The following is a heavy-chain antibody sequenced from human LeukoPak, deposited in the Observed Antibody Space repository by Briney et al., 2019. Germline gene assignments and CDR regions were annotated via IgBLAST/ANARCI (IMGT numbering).Heavy chain of an antibody. CDR2: IHSGGSP. J-gene: IGHJ4*02. V-gene: IGHV3-66*04. Sequence: PGGSLRLSCAVSGFTVSSNYMNWVRQAPGKGLEWVSVIHSGGSPYYVDSVKGRFTISRDNAKNSLYLQMNSLRAEDTAVYYCARQDVVPAALDFDYWGQGTLVTVSS. CDR3: ARQDVVPAALDFDY. D-gene: IGHD2-2*01. CDR1: GFTVSSNY.